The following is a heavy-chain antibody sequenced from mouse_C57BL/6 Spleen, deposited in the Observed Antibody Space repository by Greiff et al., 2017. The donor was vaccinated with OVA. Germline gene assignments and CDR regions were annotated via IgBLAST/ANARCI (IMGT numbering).Heavy chain of an antibody. Sequence: VQLQQSGPELVKPGASVKISCKASGYTFTDYYMNWVKQSHGKSLEWIGDINPNNGGTSYNQKFKGKATLTVDKSSSTAYMELRSLTSEDSAVYYCAREYDYDVDWFAYWGQGTLVTVSA. V-gene: IGHV1-26*01. CDR2: INPNNGGT. CDR3: AREYDYDVDWFAY. D-gene: IGHD2-4*01. J-gene: IGHJ3*01. CDR1: GYTFTDYY.